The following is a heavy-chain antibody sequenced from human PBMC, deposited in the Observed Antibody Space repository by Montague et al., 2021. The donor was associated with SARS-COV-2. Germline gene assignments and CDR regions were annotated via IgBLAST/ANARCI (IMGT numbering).Heavy chain of an antibody. V-gene: IGHV4-61*02. CDR2: IRTTGHT. CDR1: GASISTGIYY. D-gene: IGHD1-26*01. CDR3: ARFGSGTLEFDL. Sequence: TRSLTCTVSGASISTGIYYWSWIRQPAGKGLEWTGRIRTTGHTDYNSSLESRVFMSVDTSTNQFSLSLTSVTAADTAVYLCARFGSGTLEFDLWGQGTLVTVSS. J-gene: IGHJ4*02.